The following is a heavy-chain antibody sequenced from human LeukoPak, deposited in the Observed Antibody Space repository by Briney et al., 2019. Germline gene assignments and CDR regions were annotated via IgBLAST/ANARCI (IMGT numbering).Heavy chain of an antibody. Sequence: PGGSLRLSCATSGFTFSTSWLHWVRQAPGKGLVWVSRISGDCTTPTYADSVKGRFTISRDNAKNTLFLQMNSLRVDDTAVYYCTRVRSSSWYDYWGQGALVTVSS. V-gene: IGHV3-74*01. CDR2: ISGDCTTP. CDR3: TRVRSSSWYDY. CDR1: GFTFSTSW. D-gene: IGHD6-13*01. J-gene: IGHJ4*02.